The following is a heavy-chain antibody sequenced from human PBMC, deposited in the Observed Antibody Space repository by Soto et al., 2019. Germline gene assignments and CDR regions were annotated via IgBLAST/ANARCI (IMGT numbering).Heavy chain of an antibody. CDR3: AKEPVGPDWYFDL. V-gene: IGHV3-23*01. Sequence: DVQLLESGGGLVQPGGSLRLSCAASGFTFRSYAMSWVRQAPGKGLEWVSGISGSGISTHYADSVKGRFTVPRDNSKNTLYLQTNSLRAEDTAVYNCAKEPVGPDWYFDLWGRGTLVTVSS. J-gene: IGHJ2*01. CDR1: GFTFRSYA. CDR2: ISGSGIST.